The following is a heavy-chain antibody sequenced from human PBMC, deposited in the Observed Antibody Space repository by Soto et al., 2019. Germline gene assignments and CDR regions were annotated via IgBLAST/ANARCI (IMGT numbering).Heavy chain of an antibody. J-gene: IGHJ3*02. CDR1: GFTFGNNA. V-gene: IGHV3-49*03. CDR3: SRPSYYYDSSGFEPGAFDI. D-gene: IGHD3-22*01. CDR2: IRSKNYGRTT. Sequence: GGSLRLSCTGSGFTFGNNAMTWFRQAPGKGLEWVGFIRSKNYGRTTEYAASVQGRFTISRDDSKGIAYLEMNSLATDDTAVYYCSRPSYYYDSSGFEPGAFDIWGQGTMVTVSS.